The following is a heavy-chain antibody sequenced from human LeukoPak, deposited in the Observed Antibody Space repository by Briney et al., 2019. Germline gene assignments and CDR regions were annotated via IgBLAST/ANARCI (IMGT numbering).Heavy chain of an antibody. D-gene: IGHD6-13*01. Sequence: SETLSLTCAVSGGSISSYYWSWIRQPPGRGLEWIGSIHYSGSTSYNSSLKSRATISVDTSKNQFSLKLSSVTPADTAVYYCARQVYSSSWSYYFDYWGQGILVTVSS. CDR1: GGSISSYY. V-gene: IGHV4-59*01. CDR2: IHYSGST. J-gene: IGHJ4*02. CDR3: ARQVYSSSWSYYFDY.